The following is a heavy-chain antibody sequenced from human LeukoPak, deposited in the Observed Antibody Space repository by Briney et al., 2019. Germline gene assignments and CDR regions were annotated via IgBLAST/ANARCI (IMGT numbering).Heavy chain of an antibody. D-gene: IGHD6-13*01. J-gene: IGHJ4*02. Sequence: ASVKVSCKASGYTFTSYGISWVRQAPGQGLEWMGWISAYNGNTNYAQKFQGRVTMTTDTSTSTAYMELRGLRSDDTAVYYCARDGFRWIAAAVTFDYWGQGTLVTISS. CDR2: ISAYNGNT. CDR3: ARDGFRWIAAAVTFDY. V-gene: IGHV1-18*01. CDR1: GYTFTSYG.